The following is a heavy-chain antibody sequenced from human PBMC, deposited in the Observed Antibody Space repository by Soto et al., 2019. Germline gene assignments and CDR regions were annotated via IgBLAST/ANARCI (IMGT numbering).Heavy chain of an antibody. J-gene: IGHJ4*02. CDR3: AHRRAGQGAYDSGSGTFDY. V-gene: IGHV2-5*02. CDR1: GFSLSTYAVA. D-gene: IGHD6-19*01. Sequence: QITLKESGPTLVNPTQTLTLTCSFSGFSLSTYAVAVGWIRQPPGKALEWLALIYWDDDKRYSPSLKSRLTITKDTSEDQVVLTMTNMDPMDTATYYCAHRRAGQGAYDSGSGTFDYWGQGILVTVSS. CDR2: IYWDDDK.